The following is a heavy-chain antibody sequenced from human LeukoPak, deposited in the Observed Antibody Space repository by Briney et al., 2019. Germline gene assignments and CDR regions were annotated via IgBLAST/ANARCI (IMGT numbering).Heavy chain of an antibody. CDR1: GFTLSNHW. D-gene: IGHD3-10*02. CDR2: IDSDGSGT. V-gene: IGHV3-74*01. J-gene: IGHJ4*02. CDR3: VDMFSINY. Sequence: GGPLRLSCAASGFTLSNHWMHWVRQPPGKGLEWVSRIDSDGSGTSYADSVKGRFTISRDNAKNTLYLQMNSLRAEDTAVYYCVDMFSINYWGLGTLVTVSS.